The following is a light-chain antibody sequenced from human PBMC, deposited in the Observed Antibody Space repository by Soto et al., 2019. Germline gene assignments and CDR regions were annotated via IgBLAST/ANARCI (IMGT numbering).Light chain of an antibody. Sequence: EIQMTQSPSAVSASVGDRVTMTCRASQDINNRLAWYQQKPGKAPKVLISDASSLQSGVPSRFSGSGSGTDFSLTISSLHPEDSATYYCHQAHSFPFTFGPGTKVEIK. CDR1: QDINNR. J-gene: IGKJ3*01. V-gene: IGKV1-12*01. CDR3: HQAHSFPFT. CDR2: DAS.